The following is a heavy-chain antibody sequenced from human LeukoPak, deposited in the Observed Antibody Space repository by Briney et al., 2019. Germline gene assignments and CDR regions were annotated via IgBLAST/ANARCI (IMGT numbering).Heavy chain of an antibody. CDR2: IIPILGIA. CDR1: GGTFSSYT. J-gene: IGHJ6*03. Sequence: SVRVSCKASGGTFSSYTISWVRQAPGQGLEWMGRIIPILGIANYAQKFQGRVTITADKSTSTAYMELSSLRSEDTAVYYCARDGGIAALYYYYYMDVWGKGTTVTVSS. V-gene: IGHV1-69*04. D-gene: IGHD6-6*01. CDR3: ARDGGIAALYYYYYMDV.